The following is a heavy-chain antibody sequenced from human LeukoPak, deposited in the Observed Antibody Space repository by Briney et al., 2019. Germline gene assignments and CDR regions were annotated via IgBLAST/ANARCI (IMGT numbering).Heavy chain of an antibody. D-gene: IGHD3-22*01. CDR3: ARPYYYDSRIDP. V-gene: IGHV4-30-4*01. CDR1: GGSISSGDYY. CDR2: MYYSGST. J-gene: IGHJ5*02. Sequence: SETLSLTCTVSGGSISSGDYYWSWIRQPPGKGLEWIAYMYYSGSTYYNPSLKSRVTMSADTSKNQLSLKLSSVTAADTAVYYCARPYYYDSRIDPWGQGILVIVSS.